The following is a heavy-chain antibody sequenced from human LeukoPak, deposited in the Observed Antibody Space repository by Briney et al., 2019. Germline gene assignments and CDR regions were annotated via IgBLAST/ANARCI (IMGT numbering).Heavy chain of an antibody. V-gene: IGHV4-30-4*01. D-gene: IGHD5/OR15-5a*01. CDR2: IYYSGST. CDR3: ARMEAARSTGFDY. CDR1: GGSISSGDYY. J-gene: IGHJ4*02. Sequence: PSQTLSLTCTVSGGSISSGDYYWSWIRQPPGKGLEWIGYIYYSGSTYYNPSLKSRVTISVDTSKNQFSLKLSSVTAADTAVYYCARMEAARSTGFDYWGQGTLVTVSS.